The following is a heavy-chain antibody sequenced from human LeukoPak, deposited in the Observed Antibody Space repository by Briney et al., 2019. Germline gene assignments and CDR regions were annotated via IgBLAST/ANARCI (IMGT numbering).Heavy chain of an antibody. Sequence: SEILSLTCAVYGGSFSGYYWSWIRQPPGKGLEWIGEINHSGSTNYNPSLRSRVTISVDTSKNQFSLKLSSVTAADTAVYYCARGFTSSSFDPWGQGTLVTVSS. CDR1: GGSFSGYY. CDR3: ARGFTSSSFDP. J-gene: IGHJ5*02. V-gene: IGHV4-34*01. D-gene: IGHD3-10*01. CDR2: INHSGST.